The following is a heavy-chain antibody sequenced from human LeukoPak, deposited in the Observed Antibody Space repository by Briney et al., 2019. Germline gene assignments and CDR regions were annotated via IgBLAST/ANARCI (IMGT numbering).Heavy chain of an antibody. J-gene: IGHJ3*02. D-gene: IGHD2-15*01. V-gene: IGHV3-21*01. CDR3: ARGAYSSDAFDI. Sequence: GGSLRLSCAASGFTLSSYSMNWVRQAPGKVLEWVSSISSSSSYIYYADSVKGRFTISRDNAKNSLYLQMNSLRAEDTAVYYCARGAYSSDAFDIWGQGTMVTVSS. CDR2: ISSSSSYI. CDR1: GFTLSSYS.